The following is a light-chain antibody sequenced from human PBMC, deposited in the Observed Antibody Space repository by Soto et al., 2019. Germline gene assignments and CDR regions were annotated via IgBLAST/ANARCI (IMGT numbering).Light chain of an antibody. Sequence: EIVLTQSPGTLSLSPCERATLSRRASQSLSTYLAWYQQKPGQAPWLLIYTISTRATGVPDRFSGSGSGTDFTLTISSLQPDDFATYYCQQYNSLVWTFGQGTKVDIK. V-gene: IGKV3D-15*01. CDR1: QSLSTY. CDR3: QQYNSLVWT. J-gene: IGKJ1*01. CDR2: TIS.